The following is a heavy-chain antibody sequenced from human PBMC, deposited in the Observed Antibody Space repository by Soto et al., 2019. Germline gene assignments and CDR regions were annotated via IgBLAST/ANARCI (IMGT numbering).Heavy chain of an antibody. CDR3: ARDGDIVLVPAAPSLYGMDV. V-gene: IGHV3-33*01. D-gene: IGHD2-2*01. Sequence: QVQLVESGGGVVQPGRSLRLSCAASGFTFSSYGMHWVRQAPGKGLEWVAVIWYDGSNKYYADSVKGRFTISRDNSKNTLYLQMNSLRAEDTAVYYCARDGDIVLVPAAPSLYGMDVWGQGTTVTVSS. J-gene: IGHJ6*02. CDR1: GFTFSSYG. CDR2: IWYDGSNK.